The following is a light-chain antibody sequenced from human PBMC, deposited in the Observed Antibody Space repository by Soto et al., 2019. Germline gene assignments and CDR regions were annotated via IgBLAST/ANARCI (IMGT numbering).Light chain of an antibody. Sequence: EIVLTQSPGTLSLSPGERATLSCRAIQSVSSSYLAWYQQKPGQAPRLLNYGASSRATGIQDRFSGSGSGTDFTLTISILEPEDCAVYYCQQYGSSTWAFGQGTKVEIK. CDR2: GAS. J-gene: IGKJ1*01. CDR3: QQYGSSTWA. V-gene: IGKV3-20*01. CDR1: QSVSSSY.